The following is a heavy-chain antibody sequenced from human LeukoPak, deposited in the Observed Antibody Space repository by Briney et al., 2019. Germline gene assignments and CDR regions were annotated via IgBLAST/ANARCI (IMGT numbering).Heavy chain of an antibody. Sequence: GGSLRLSCAASGFTFSSYAMSWARQAPGKGLEWVSAISGSGGSTYYADSVKGRFTISGDNSKNTLYLQMNSLRAEDTAVYYCAKDPFLVGATNFDYWGQGTLVTVSS. CDR3: AKDPFLVGATNFDY. J-gene: IGHJ4*02. CDR1: GFTFSSYA. V-gene: IGHV3-23*01. CDR2: ISGSGGST. D-gene: IGHD1-26*01.